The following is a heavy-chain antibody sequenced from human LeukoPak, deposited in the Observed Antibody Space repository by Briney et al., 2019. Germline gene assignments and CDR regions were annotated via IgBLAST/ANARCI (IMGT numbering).Heavy chain of an antibody. J-gene: IGHJ4*02. CDR3: ARSTGYFDS. D-gene: IGHD4-17*01. V-gene: IGHV6-1*01. CDR1: GDTASINSAA. Sequence: QTPSHTCAIPGDTASINSAAWDSTRQSPTRGLEWLERSYCWSKGYIEYAVSMKGQITINPDTTKNQFSLQLHSMTPEDTSVYYCARSTGYFDSWGQGTLVTVSS. CDR2: SYCWSKGYI.